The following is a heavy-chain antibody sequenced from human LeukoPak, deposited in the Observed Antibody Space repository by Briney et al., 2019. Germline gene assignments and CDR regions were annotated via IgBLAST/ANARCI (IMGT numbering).Heavy chain of an antibody. D-gene: IGHD1-26*01. CDR2: ISASGST. CDR3: AVGPWESDY. CDR1: IGSLKRYY. V-gene: IGHV4-4*07. J-gene: IGHJ4*02. Sequence: NPSETLSLTCTVSIGSLKRYYWSWVRQPARKGLEWIGRISASGSTNYNPSLKSRVTMSVDRSKTHFSLRLSSVTAADTAVYYCAVGPWESDYWGQGTLVTVSS.